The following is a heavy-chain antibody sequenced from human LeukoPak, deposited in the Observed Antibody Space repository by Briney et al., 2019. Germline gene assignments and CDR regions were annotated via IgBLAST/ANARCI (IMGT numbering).Heavy chain of an antibody. J-gene: IGHJ5*02. CDR3: ARVFRGVVTSNWFDP. CDR1: GGSINGHY. V-gene: IGHV4-59*11. CDR2: VYDNGNT. Sequence: SETLSLTCTVSGGSINGHYWTWIRQPPGKGLEWLGFVYDNGNTNYNSSLQSRVTMSVDTSKNQLSLKMRSVTAADTAIYYCARVFRGVVTSNWFDPWGQGTLVTVSS. D-gene: IGHD2-21*02.